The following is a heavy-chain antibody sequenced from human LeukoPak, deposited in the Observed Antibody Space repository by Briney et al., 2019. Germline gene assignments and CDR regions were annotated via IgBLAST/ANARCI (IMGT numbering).Heavy chain of an antibody. J-gene: IGHJ2*01. CDR3: ARDLRGYCTNDVCNWYFDL. V-gene: IGHV4-30-4*08. CDR2: IYYSGST. D-gene: IGHD2-8*01. CDR1: GDSISSGGYY. Sequence: SQTLSLTCTVSGDSISSGGYYWSWIRQHPGKGLEWIGYIYYSGSTYYSPSLKSRVTISVDTSKDQFSLNLDSVTATDTAVYYCARDLRGYCTNDVCNWYFDLWGRGTLVTVSS.